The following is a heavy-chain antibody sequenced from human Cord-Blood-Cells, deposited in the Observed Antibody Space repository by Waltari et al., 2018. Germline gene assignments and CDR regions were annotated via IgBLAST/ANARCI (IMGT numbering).Heavy chain of an antibody. CDR3: ASCPSAAGTRSNWFDP. V-gene: IGHV4-34*01. Sequence: QVQLQQWGAGLLKPSETLSLTCAVYGGSFSGYYWSWIRQPPGKGLEWIGEINHSGRTNYTPALKSRVTISVDTSKNQFSLKLSSVTAADTAVYYCASCPSAAGTRSNWFDPWGQGTLVTVSS. D-gene: IGHD6-13*01. J-gene: IGHJ5*02. CDR2: INHSGRT. CDR1: GGSFSGYY.